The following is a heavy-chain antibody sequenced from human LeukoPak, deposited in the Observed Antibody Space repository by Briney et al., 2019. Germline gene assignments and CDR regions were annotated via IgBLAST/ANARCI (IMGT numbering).Heavy chain of an antibody. CDR3: ANDMDDYNVQPPLFKY. Sequence: PGGSLRLSCAASGFTFSIYGMNWVRQAPGKGLQWVAAISGGGSSAYYADSVKGRVTISRGNSKNMLYLQMSSLRVEDTAVYYCANDMDDYNVQPPLFKYWGQGTLVTVSS. J-gene: IGHJ1*01. CDR2: ISGGGSSA. V-gene: IGHV3-23*01. D-gene: IGHD4-11*01. CDR1: GFTFSIYG.